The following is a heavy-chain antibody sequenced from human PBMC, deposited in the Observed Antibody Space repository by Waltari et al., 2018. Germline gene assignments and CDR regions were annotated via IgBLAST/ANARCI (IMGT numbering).Heavy chain of an antibody. CDR2: VHHSGKT. D-gene: IGHD2-2*01. J-gene: IGHJ4*02. CDR3: AGDRAIGLFFDY. CDR1: GDSISGNYG. V-gene: IGHV4-4*02. Sequence: VQLQESGPALVKHSGTLSLTCAVSGDSISGNYGWSWVRPAPEKGLEWSGQVHHSGKTHYNPSLQSRFTISLDKPKNQFSLNLNSVTAADTAVYYCAGDRAIGLFFDYWGRGTLVTVSS.